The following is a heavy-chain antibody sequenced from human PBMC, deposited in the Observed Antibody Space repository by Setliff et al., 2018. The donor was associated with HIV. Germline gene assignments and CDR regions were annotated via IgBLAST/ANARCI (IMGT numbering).Heavy chain of an antibody. Sequence: LSLTCSVSGGSLISGGYYWSWIRQHPGKGLEWIGYVYYIGKTYYNPSLESRISMSVDTSKNQFSLKLTSVTAADTAIYYCARDLTSNSNCFEPWGQGTQVTVSS. CDR1: GGSLISGGYY. CDR2: VYYIGKT. V-gene: IGHV4-31*03. CDR3: ARDLTSNSNCFEP. D-gene: IGHD4-4*01. J-gene: IGHJ5*02.